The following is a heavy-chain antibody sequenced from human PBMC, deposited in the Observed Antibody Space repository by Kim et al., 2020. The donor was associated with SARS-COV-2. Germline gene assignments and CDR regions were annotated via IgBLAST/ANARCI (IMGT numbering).Heavy chain of an antibody. CDR2: INHSGST. D-gene: IGHD3-22*01. Sequence: SETLSLTCAVYGGSFSGYYWSWIRQPPGKGLEWIGEINHSGSTNYNPSLKSRVTISVDTSKNQFSLKLSSVTAADTAVYYCARGGYYYDPGFDPWSQGTLVTVSS. CDR3: ARGGYYYDPGFDP. V-gene: IGHV4-34*01. J-gene: IGHJ5*02. CDR1: GGSFSGYY.